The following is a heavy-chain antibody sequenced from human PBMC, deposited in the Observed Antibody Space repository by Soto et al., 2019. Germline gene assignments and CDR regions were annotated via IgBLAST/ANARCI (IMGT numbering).Heavy chain of an antibody. V-gene: IGHV3-30*03. CDR1: GFTFSSYG. J-gene: IGHJ4*02. Sequence: QVQLVESGGGVVQPGRSLRLSCAASGFTFSSYGMHWVRQAPGKGLEGVAVISYDGSNKYYADSVKGRFTISRDNSKNTRYLQMNSLRAEDTAVYYCVVTTQFAYGGQGTLVTVSS. CDR2: ISYDGSNK. D-gene: IGHD4-17*01. CDR3: VVTTQFAY.